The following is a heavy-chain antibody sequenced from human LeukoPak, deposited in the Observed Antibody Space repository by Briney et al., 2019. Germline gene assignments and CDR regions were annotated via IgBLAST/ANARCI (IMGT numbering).Heavy chain of an antibody. D-gene: IGHD2-15*01. V-gene: IGHV5-51*01. CDR2: IYPGDSDT. Sequence: GESLKISCKGSGYSFTSYWIGWVRQMPGKGLEWMGIIYPGDSDTRYSPSFQGQVTISADKSISTAYLQWSSLKASDTAMYYCARQEGHCSAGSCRPMDVWGQGTTVTVS. CDR1: GYSFTSYW. J-gene: IGHJ6*02. CDR3: ARQEGHCSAGSCRPMDV.